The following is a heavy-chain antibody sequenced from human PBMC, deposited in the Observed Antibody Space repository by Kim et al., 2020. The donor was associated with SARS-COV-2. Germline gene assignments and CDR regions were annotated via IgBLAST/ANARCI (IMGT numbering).Heavy chain of an antibody. Sequence: GGSLRLSCAASGFTFSSYGMHWVRQAPGKGLEWVAVISYDGSNKYYADSVKGRFTISRDNSKNTLYLQMNSLRADDTAVYYCAKGGYSYGYPHHYFDYWGQGTLVTVSS. CDR1: GFTFSSYG. CDR3: AKGGYSYGYPHHYFDY. J-gene: IGHJ4*02. V-gene: IGHV3-30*18. D-gene: IGHD5-18*01. CDR2: ISYDGSNK.